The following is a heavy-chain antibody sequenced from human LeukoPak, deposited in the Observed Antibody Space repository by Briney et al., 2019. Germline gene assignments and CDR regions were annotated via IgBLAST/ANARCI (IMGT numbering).Heavy chain of an antibody. V-gene: IGHV3-64D*09. D-gene: IGHD6-6*01. CDR2: ISSNGGST. Sequence: PGGSLRLSCAASGFTFSSYAMHWVRQAPGKGLEYVSAISSNGGSTYYADSVKGRFTISRDNSKNTLYLQMSSLRAEDTAVYYCAGSSSPPPEDWGQGTLVTVSS. CDR1: GFTFSSYA. CDR3: AGSSSPPPED. J-gene: IGHJ4*02.